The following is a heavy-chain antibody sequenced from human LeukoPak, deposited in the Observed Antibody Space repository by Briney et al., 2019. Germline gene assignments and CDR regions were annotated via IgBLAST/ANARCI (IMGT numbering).Heavy chain of an antibody. V-gene: IGHV3-74*01. CDR3: ARDRGSTEFDY. D-gene: IGHD3-10*01. CDR1: GFTFSSYW. Sequence: GGSLRLSCAASGFTFSSYWMHWVRQAPGKGLVWVSRINSDGSSTSYADSVKGRFTISRDNAKNSLYVQMNSLRAEDTAVYYCARDRGSTEFDYWGQGSLVTVSS. J-gene: IGHJ4*02. CDR2: INSDGSST.